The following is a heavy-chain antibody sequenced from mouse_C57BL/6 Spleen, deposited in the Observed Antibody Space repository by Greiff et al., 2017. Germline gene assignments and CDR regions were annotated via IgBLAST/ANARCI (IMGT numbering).Heavy chain of an antibody. D-gene: IGHD2-4*01. Sequence: EVMLVESGGGLVKPGGSLKLSCAASGFTFSDYGMHWVRQAPEKGLEWVAYISSGSSTIYYADTVKGRFTISRDNAKNILFVQMTSQRSEDTAMYYCARGGLRRRGDFDYWGQGTTLTVSS. J-gene: IGHJ2*01. CDR1: GFTFSDYG. CDR3: ARGGLRRRGDFDY. CDR2: ISSGSSTI. V-gene: IGHV5-17*01.